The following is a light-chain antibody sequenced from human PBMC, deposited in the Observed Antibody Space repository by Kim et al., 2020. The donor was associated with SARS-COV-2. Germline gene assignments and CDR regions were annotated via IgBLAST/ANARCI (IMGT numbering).Light chain of an antibody. V-gene: IGKV1-8*01. CDR3: QQYYGYPLT. CDR1: QGISSY. Sequence: ASTGDRVTITCRVSQGISSYLAWYQQEPGKAPKLLIYAASTLQSGVPSRFSGSGSGTDFTLTISCLQSEDFATYYCQQYYGYPLTFGGGTKVDIK. J-gene: IGKJ4*01. CDR2: AAS.